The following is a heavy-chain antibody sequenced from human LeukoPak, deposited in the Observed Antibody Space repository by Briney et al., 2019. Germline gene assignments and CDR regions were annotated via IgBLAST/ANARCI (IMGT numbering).Heavy chain of an antibody. D-gene: IGHD1-7*01. CDR2: INDSGRT. V-gene: IGHV4-34*01. J-gene: IGHJ6*03. CDR1: GGSFSNYY. CDR3: ARRWNYGRNYYIDV. Sequence: NASETLSLTCAVYGGSFSNYYWSWIRQPPGKGLEWIGEINDSGRTNYNPSLMSRVTVSVDTSKNQFSLRLTSVTATDTAVYYCARRWNYGRNYYIDVCGNGATVSVSS.